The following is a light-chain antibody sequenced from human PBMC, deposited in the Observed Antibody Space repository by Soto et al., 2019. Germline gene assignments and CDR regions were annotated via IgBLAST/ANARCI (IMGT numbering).Light chain of an antibody. CDR1: QSFRGL. CDR3: QQRNMWPIT. J-gene: IGKJ5*01. CDR2: DAD. Sequence: EVVLTQSPVTLSLSPGERATLSCRASQSFRGLLAWYQQKPCQDPRPLIYDADNRATGIPPRFSGSRSGTDFTLTIRRLEPEDSPVYYCQQRNMWPITFGQGTRLEIK. V-gene: IGKV3-11*01.